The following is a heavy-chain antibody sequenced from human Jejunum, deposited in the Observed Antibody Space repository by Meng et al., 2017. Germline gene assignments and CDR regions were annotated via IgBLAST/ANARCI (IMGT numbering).Heavy chain of an antibody. J-gene: IGHJ1*01. Sequence: LVVGSGGALVQPGGSLGLPVAALGFTFSSHWMHWVRQAPGKGLGWFSRVSTDGTITNFAESVKGPFTISRDNAKDTVFLEMNSLRVEDTAVYYCASDRITDWGQGTLVT. V-gene: IGHV3-74*01. D-gene: IGHD3-16*01. CDR3: ASDRITD. CDR2: VSTDGTIT. CDR1: GFTFSSHW.